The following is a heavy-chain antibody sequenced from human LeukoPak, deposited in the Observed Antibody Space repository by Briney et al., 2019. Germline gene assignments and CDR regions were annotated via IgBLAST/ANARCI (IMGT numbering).Heavy chain of an antibody. J-gene: IGHJ4*02. D-gene: IGHD2-15*01. V-gene: IGHV3-23*01. CDR2: ISNNGGYT. CDR1: GFTFSSSA. CDR3: AKQLGYCSDGSCYFPY. Sequence: GGSLRLSCTASGFTFSSSAMSWVRQVPGKGLEWVSAISNNGGYTYYADSVQGRFTISRDNSKSTLCLQMNSLRAEDTAVYYCAKQLGYCSDGSCYFPYWGQGTLVTVSS.